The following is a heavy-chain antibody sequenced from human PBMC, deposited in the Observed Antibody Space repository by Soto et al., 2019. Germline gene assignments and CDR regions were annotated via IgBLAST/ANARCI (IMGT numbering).Heavy chain of an antibody. CDR1: GFTFSDYY. J-gene: IGHJ4*02. Sequence: QVQLVESGGGLVKPGGSLRLSCAASGFTFSDYYMSWIRQAPGKGLEWVSYISSSSSYTNYADSVKGRFTISRDNAKNSLYLKRNSLRAEDTAVYYCARGRGRGGLGYYFDYWGQGTLVTVSS. D-gene: IGHD7-27*01. CDR2: ISSSSSYT. V-gene: IGHV3-11*06. CDR3: ARGRGRGGLGYYFDY.